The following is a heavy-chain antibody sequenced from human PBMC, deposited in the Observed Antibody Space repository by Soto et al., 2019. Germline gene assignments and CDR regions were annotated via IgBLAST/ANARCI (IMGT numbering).Heavy chain of an antibody. Sequence: GGSLRLSCAASGFTFSNYATAWVRQAPGKGLEWVSAMAPSGTVKFYADSVRGRFTIFRDNSKNTLYLQVSSLRAGDRAVYDCAKRPGTYGPFDSWGQGALVTVSS. CDR3: AKRPGTYGPFDS. CDR1: GFTFSNYA. CDR2: MAPSGTVK. D-gene: IGHD3-10*01. J-gene: IGHJ4*02. V-gene: IGHV3-23*01.